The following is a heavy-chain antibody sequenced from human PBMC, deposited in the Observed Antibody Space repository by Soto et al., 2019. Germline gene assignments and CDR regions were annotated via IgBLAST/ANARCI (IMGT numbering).Heavy chain of an antibody. CDR3: ARMYSSGSGWFHP. V-gene: IGHV4-31*03. D-gene: IGHD6-19*01. CDR2: FYSSGSI. Sequence: PSETRSITCFVSGYSITAGGYYWSCIRHHPGKGLEWIGSFYSSGSIIYNPSLRSRVSISGDTSSNQFSMSLTSVTAADTARYYCARMYSSGSGWFHPWGQGTLVTAPQ. CDR1: GYSITAGGYY. J-gene: IGHJ5*02.